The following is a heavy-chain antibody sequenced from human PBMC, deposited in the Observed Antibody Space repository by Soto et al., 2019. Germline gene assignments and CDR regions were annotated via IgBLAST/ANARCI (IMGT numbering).Heavy chain of an antibody. Sequence: SETLSLTCAVYGGSFSGYYWNWIRQPPGRGLEWMGEINHSARTNYTPSLKSRVTISVETSKCQFSPKLSSVTAADPAVYYCARVRDGYNSHRELGCWRKGTLVTVSS. D-gene: IGHD5-12*01. CDR1: GGSFSGYY. V-gene: IGHV4-34*01. J-gene: IGHJ4*02. CDR3: ARVRDGYNSHRELGC. CDR2: INHSART.